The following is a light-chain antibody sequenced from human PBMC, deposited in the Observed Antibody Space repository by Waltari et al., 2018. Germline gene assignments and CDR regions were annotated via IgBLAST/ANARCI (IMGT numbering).Light chain of an antibody. CDR3: QHYGSSPPIT. CDR2: GAS. CDR1: QSVSSNH. V-gene: IGKV3-20*01. J-gene: IGKJ5*01. Sequence: MVLTQSPGTLSLSPGERATLFCRASQSVSSNHLAWLQQKPGQPPRLVIFGASTRATGIPDRLSGSGSGTDFTLTITRLEPEDFAVFYCQHYGSSPPITFGQGTRLDLK.